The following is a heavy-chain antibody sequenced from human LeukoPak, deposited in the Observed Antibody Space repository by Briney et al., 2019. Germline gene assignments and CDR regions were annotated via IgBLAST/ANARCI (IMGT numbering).Heavy chain of an antibody. J-gene: IGHJ4*02. CDR2: ITNSGENT. Sequence: GGSLRLSCEASGFSFPYGMSWVRQAPGKGLEWVSGITNSGENTYYADSVKGRFTISRDNAKNSLYLQMNSLRAEDTAVYYCARVYYYDRSYDYWGQGTLVTVSS. V-gene: IGHV3-23*01. CDR1: GFSFPYG. CDR3: ARVYYYDRSYDY. D-gene: IGHD3-22*01.